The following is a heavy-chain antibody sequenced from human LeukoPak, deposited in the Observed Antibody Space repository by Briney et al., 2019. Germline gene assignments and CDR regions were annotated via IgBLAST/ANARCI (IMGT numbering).Heavy chain of an antibody. Sequence: SQTLSLTCTVSGGSINTDNYYWSWIRQSPVKGLEWIGYIHHTGTTYYSPSLRSRVSISVFTSNNQFSLTLISVTAADTAVYYCARNLVPYFGELDPWGRGTLVTVSS. CDR1: GGSINTDNYY. D-gene: IGHD3-10*01. CDR2: IHHTGTT. V-gene: IGHV4-31*03. CDR3: ARNLVPYFGELDP. J-gene: IGHJ5*02.